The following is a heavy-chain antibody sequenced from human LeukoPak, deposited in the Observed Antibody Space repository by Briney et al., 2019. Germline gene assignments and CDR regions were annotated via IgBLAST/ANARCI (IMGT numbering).Heavy chain of an antibody. J-gene: IGHJ4*02. Sequence: SETLSLTCTVSGYSISSGYYWGWIRQPPGKGLEWIGSIYHSGSTYYNPSLKSRVTISVDTSKNQFSLKLSSVTAADTAVYYCARTGHDIQLWTYFDYWGQGTLVTVSS. CDR3: ARTGHDIQLWTYFDY. V-gene: IGHV4-38-2*02. CDR2: IYHSGST. CDR1: GYSISSGYY. D-gene: IGHD5-18*01.